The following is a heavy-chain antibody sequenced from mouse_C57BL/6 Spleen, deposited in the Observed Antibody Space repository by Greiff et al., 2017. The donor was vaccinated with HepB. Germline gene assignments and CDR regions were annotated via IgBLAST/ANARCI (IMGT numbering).Heavy chain of an antibody. CDR3: ARNHYYGSSYEDYAMDY. V-gene: IGHV5-17*01. Sequence: EVKLVESGGGLVKPGGSLKLSCAASGFTFSDYGMHWVRQAPEKGLEWVAYISSGSSTIYYADTVKGRFTISRDNARNSLFLQMTSLRSEDTAMYYCARNHYYGSSYEDYAMDYWGQGTSVTVSS. J-gene: IGHJ4*01. D-gene: IGHD1-1*01. CDR1: GFTFSDYG. CDR2: ISSGSSTI.